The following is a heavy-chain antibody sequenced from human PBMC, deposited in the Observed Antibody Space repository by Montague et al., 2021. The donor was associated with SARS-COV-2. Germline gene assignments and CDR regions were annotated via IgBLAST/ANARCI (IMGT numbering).Heavy chain of an antibody. CDR2: VCQSGAT. D-gene: IGHD4/OR15-4a*01. V-gene: IGHV4-59*08. CDR1: GGSFSYDY. Sequence: SETLSLTCTVYGGSFSYDYWTWIRQSPGKGLEWIGFVCQSGATYYNPSLRGRVAISVDTSSTHFSLTLSSVTAADTAVYYCAGHHGAIYRFDFWGQGTLVTVSS. J-gene: IGHJ4*02. CDR3: AGHHGAIYRFDF.